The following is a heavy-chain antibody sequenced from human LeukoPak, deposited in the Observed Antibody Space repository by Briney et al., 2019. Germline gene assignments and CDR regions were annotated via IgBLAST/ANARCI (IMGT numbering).Heavy chain of an antibody. D-gene: IGHD2-21*02. V-gene: IGHV5-51*01. CDR3: ARLNTAIPYDY. CDR2: IYPGDSDT. Sequence: GESLMISCKGSGYSFTSYGICWVCLMPGPGLEWKGIIYPGDSDTSYSPSFQGQVTISADKSISTAYLQWSSLKASDTAMYYCARLNTAIPYDYWGQGTLVTVSS. CDR1: GYSFTSYG. J-gene: IGHJ4*02.